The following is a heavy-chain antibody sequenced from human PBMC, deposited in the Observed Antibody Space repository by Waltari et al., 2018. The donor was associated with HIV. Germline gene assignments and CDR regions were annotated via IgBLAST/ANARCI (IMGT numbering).Heavy chain of an antibody. D-gene: IGHD2-21*02. CDR3: ATCGGDCPEGWFDP. Sequence: QLQLVQSGDEVKKTGSSVKGSCQASGSTFPYRDSHLVRQAPGQDLEWMGWITPFNGNTNYAQKFQDRVTITRDRSMSTAYMELSSLRSEDTAMYYCATCGGDCPEGWFDPWGQGTLVTVSS. J-gene: IGHJ5*02. CDR1: GSTFPYRD. V-gene: IGHV1-45*02. CDR2: ITPFNGNT.